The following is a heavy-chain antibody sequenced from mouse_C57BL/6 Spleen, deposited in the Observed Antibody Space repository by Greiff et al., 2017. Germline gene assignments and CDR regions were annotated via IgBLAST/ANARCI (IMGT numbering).Heavy chain of an antibody. CDR2: IYPGGGYT. J-gene: IGHJ4*01. CDR1: GYTFTNYW. Sequence: QVQLQQSGAELVRPGTSVKMSCKASGYTFTNYWIGWAKQRPGHGLEWIGDIYPGGGYTNYNEKFKGKAPLTADKSSSTAYMQFSSLTSEDSAIYYCARGGTTVVAPYAMDYWGQGTSVTVSS. D-gene: IGHD1-1*01. CDR3: ARGGTTVVAPYAMDY. V-gene: IGHV1-63*01.